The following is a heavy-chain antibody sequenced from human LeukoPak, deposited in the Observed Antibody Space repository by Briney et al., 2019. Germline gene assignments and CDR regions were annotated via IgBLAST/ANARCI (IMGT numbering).Heavy chain of an antibody. V-gene: IGHV3-33*01. CDR2: IWYDGRNK. Sequence: GGSLRLSCAASGFTFSSYGMHWVRQAPGKGLEWVAVIWYDGRNKSYADSLKGRFTISRDNSKNTLYQQMNSLRAEDTAVYYCARVNRGDAFDIWGQGTLVTVSS. D-gene: IGHD3-16*02. J-gene: IGHJ3*02. CDR3: ARVNRGDAFDI. CDR1: GFTFSSYG.